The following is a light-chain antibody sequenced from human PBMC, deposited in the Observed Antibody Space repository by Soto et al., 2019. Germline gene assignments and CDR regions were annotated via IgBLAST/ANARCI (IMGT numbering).Light chain of an antibody. V-gene: IGKV3-11*01. CDR3: QQRSSWPPT. Sequence: EIVLTQSPATLSLSGGERATLSCRASQSVGNDLVWYHQKRRQDPSLLIYSGSTRATGIPARFSGSGSGTDFTLTISSLEPEDFAAYYCQQRSSWPPTFGGGTKVEIK. CDR2: SGS. J-gene: IGKJ4*01. CDR1: QSVGND.